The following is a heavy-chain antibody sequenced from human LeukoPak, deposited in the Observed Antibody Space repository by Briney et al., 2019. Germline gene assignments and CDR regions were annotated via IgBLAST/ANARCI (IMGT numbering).Heavy chain of an antibody. D-gene: IGHD1-26*01. CDR1: GFTFSNYG. J-gene: IGHJ4*02. CDR3: ARLQWEPPDY. V-gene: IGHV3-23*01. Sequence: GGSLRLSCAASGFTFSNYGMNWVRQAPGKGLEWVSRISGTGGTTFYADSVKGRFTISRDNSKNTLYLQMNSLRAEDTAVYYCARLQWEPPDYWGQGTLVIVSS. CDR2: ISGTGGTT.